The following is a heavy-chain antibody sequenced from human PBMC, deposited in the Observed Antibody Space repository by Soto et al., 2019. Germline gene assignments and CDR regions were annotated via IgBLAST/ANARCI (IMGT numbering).Heavy chain of an antibody. CDR1: GDTFTGSY. J-gene: IGHJ4*02. V-gene: IGHV1-2*02. CDR2: INPKSGGT. CDR3: ARGIQYSTSWYALGY. D-gene: IGHD6-13*01. Sequence: WASVKVSCKASGDTFTGSYIHWVRQAPGQGHEWMGWINPKSGGTKYAQKFQGRVTMTGDTSITTAYMELSRLRSDDTAVYYCARGIQYSTSWYALGYWGQGTLVTVSS.